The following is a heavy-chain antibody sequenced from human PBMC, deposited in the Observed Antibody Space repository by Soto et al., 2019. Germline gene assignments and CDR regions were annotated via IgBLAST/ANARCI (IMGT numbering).Heavy chain of an antibody. CDR1: GDSITSGDYY. CDR3: ARETSSSNFDY. D-gene: IGHD6-6*01. J-gene: IGHJ4*02. Sequence: SDTLSLTCTVSGDSITSGDYYWSWVRQPPGKGLEWIGYIYHGGSTYYQPSLKSRITILRDTSKNQLSLTVSSVTAADTAVYYCARETSSSNFDYWGQGTLVTVSS. CDR2: IYHGGST. V-gene: IGHV4-30-4*02.